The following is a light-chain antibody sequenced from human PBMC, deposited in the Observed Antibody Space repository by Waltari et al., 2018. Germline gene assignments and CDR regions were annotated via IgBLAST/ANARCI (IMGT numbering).Light chain of an antibody. J-gene: IGKJ4*01. V-gene: IGKV1-5*03. CDR2: KAS. Sequence: DIQMTQSPSTLSASVGDRFTITCRASQSISNCLAWYQQKPGKAPKLLIYKASTLESGVPSRFSGSGSGTEFTLTISSLQPDDFATYYCQQYNSYSLLTFGGGTK. CDR1: QSISNC. CDR3: QQYNSYSLLT.